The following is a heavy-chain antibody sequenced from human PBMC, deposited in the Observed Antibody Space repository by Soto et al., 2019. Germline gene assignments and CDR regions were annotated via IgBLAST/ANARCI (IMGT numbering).Heavy chain of an antibody. D-gene: IGHD2-2*01. CDR2: IIPILGTA. J-gene: IGHJ5*02. Sequence: SVKVSSKASGGPFSSSAISWARHTPGQELEWMGGIIPILGTANCAQKGQGRVTITADKSTSTAYMELSSLRSEDTAVYCCAREDLYCSSTSCLAAGWSDPWGQGTLVTVSS. CDR1: GGPFSSSA. V-gene: IGHV1-69*10. CDR3: AREDLYCSSTSCLAAGWSDP.